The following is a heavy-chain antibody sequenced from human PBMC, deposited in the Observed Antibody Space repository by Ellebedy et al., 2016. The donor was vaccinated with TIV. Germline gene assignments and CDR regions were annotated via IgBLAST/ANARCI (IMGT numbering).Heavy chain of an antibody. V-gene: IGHV4-30-4*01. CDR3: ARDHAYYYDSSGYYY. Sequence: MPSETLSLTCTVSGGSISSGDYYRSWIRQPPGKGLEWIGYIYYSGSTYYNPSLKSRVTISVDTSKNQFSLKLSSVTAADTAVYYCARDHAYYYDSSGYYYWGQGTLVTVSS. D-gene: IGHD3-22*01. CDR2: IYYSGST. CDR1: GGSISSGDYY. J-gene: IGHJ4*02.